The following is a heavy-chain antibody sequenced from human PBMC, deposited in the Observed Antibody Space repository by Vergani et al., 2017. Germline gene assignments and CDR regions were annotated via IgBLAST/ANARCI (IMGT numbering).Heavy chain of an antibody. CDR3: AKYDNDYGDYANWFDP. CDR2: ICGSGGST. CDR1: GFTFSSYA. D-gene: IGHD4-17*01. J-gene: IGHJ5*02. V-gene: IGHV3-23*01. Sequence: EVQLLESGGGLVQPGGSLRLSCAASGFTFSSYAMSWVRQAPGKGLGWVSLICGSGGSTYYADSWKGRFTISRDNSKNTLYLQMNSLRDEDTAVYYCAKYDNDYGDYANWFDPWGQGTLVTVSS.